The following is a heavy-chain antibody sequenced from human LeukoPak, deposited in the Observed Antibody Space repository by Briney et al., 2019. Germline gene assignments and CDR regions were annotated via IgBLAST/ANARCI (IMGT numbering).Heavy chain of an antibody. J-gene: IGHJ3*02. CDR3: AREPGYCSGGSCFGVYAFDI. CDR1: GRSISSYY. Sequence: SETLSLTCTVSGRSISSYYWSWIRQPPGKGLEWIGYVYYTGSTNYNPSLKSRLTISLDTSKNQFSLKLSSVTAADTAVYYCAREPGYCSGGSCFGVYAFDIWGQGTMVTVSS. CDR2: VYYTGST. V-gene: IGHV4-59*01. D-gene: IGHD2-15*01.